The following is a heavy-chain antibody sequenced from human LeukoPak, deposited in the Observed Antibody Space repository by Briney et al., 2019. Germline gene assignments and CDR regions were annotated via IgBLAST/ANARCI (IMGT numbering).Heavy chain of an antibody. J-gene: IGHJ4*02. V-gene: IGHV3-7*04. D-gene: IGHD5-24*01. CDR3: TRVGYIDEGIDY. CDR2: IKQDGSKK. CDR1: GFPFSSYW. Sequence: HPGGSLRLSCVASGFPFSSYWMTWVRQAPGKGLEWVANIKQDGSKKSYVDSVKGRFTISRDNAENSLYLQMNSLRAEDTAIYYCTRVGYIDEGIDYWGQGTLVTVSS.